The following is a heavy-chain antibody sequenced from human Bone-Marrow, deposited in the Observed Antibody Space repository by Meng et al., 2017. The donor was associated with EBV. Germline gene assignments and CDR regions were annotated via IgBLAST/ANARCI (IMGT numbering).Heavy chain of an antibody. D-gene: IGHD2-2*01. CDR3: ARSPDSYCDSSSCYAIYFDY. Sequence: QVLLVESGGGLVKAGGSLRLSCAASKFTFSDYYMSWIRQAPGKGPEWVSYISDSGTTIYYADSVKGRFTISRDNAKNSLYLQMDSLRAEDTAVYYCARSPDSYCDSSSCYAIYFDYWGQGTLVTVSS. J-gene: IGHJ4*01. CDR2: ISDSGTTI. V-gene: IGHV3-11*01. CDR1: KFTFSDYY.